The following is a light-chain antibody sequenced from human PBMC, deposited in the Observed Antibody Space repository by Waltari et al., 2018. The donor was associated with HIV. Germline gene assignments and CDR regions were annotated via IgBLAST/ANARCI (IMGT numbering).Light chain of an antibody. CDR3: SSATSRKLYV. CDR1: SSDVGGYNY. Sequence: QSALTQPASVSGSPGQSITISCTGTSSDVGGYNYVPWYQQHPGKVPKLLIYEVTNRPSGVSNRFSASKSGNKASLTISGLQADDEADYYCSSATSRKLYVFGTGTRVTVL. V-gene: IGLV2-14*01. CDR2: EVT. J-gene: IGLJ1*01.